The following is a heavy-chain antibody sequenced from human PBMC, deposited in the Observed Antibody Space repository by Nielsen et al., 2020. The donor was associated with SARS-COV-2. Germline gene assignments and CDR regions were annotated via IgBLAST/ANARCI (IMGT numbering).Heavy chain of an antibody. CDR3: ARASDGARNPNWFDP. CDR2: IYYSGST. V-gene: IGHV4-31*03. CDR1: GGSISSGGFY. D-gene: IGHD3-10*01. J-gene: IGHJ5*02. Sequence: LRHSCTVSGGSISSGGFYWSWIRQHPGKGLEWIGYIYYSGSTYYNPSLKSRLTMSVDTSKNQFSLKLSSVTAADTAVYYCARASDGARNPNWFDPWGQGTQVTVSS.